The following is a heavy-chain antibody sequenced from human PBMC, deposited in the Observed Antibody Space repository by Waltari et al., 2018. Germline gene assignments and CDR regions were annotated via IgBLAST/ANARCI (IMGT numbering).Heavy chain of an antibody. D-gene: IGHD3-10*02. CDR2: IWYDGSNK. CDR1: GFTFSSYG. V-gene: IGHV3-33*06. Sequence: QVHLVESGGGVVQPGRSLRLSCAASGFTFSSYGMHWVRQAPGKGLEWVAVIWYDGSNKYYADSVKGRFTISRDNSKNTLYLQMNSLRAEDTAVYYCAKSLMFHFDYWGQGTLVTVSS. CDR3: AKSLMFHFDY. J-gene: IGHJ4*02.